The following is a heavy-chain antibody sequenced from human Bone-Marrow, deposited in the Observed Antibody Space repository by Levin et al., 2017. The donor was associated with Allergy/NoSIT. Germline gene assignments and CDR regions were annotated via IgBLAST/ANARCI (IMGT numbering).Heavy chain of an antibody. CDR1: GFTVSRNY. J-gene: IGHJ4*02. D-gene: IGHD6-13*01. CDR3: ARDGVGTAAGSP. Sequence: GGSLRLSCAASGFTVSRNYMSWVRQAPGKGLEWVSLIYSGGDTQYADSVKGRFTISRDNSKNTLYLQMNSLRADDTAVYYCARDGVGTAAGSPWGQGPLVTVSS. CDR2: IYSGGDT. V-gene: IGHV3-66*01.